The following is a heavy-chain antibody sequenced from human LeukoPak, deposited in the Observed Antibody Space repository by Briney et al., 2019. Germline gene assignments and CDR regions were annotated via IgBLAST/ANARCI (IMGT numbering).Heavy chain of an antibody. CDR3: ARAHYDSSIDY. CDR2: IYYSGST. CDR1: GGSISSYY. Sequence: SETLSLTCTVSGGSISSYYWSWIRQPPGKGLEWIGYIYYSGSTNYNPSLKSRVTISVDTSKNQFFLKLSSVTAADTAVYYCARAHYDSSIDYWGQGTLVTVSS. D-gene: IGHD3-22*01. V-gene: IGHV4-59*01. J-gene: IGHJ4*02.